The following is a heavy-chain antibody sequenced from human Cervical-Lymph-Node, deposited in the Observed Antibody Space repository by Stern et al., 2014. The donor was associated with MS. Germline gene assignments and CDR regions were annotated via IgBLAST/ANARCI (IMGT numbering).Heavy chain of an antibody. D-gene: IGHD5-18*01. CDR1: GFTFSDYY. V-gene: IGHV3-11*06. CDR2: ISSSSSYT. Sequence: VQLVESGGGLVKPGASLRLSCAASGFTFSDYYMSWIRQAPGKGLEWVSYISSSSSYTNYADSVKGRFTISRDNAKNSLYLQMNSLRAEDTAVYYCASSPRIQLWSHPSHFDYWGQGTLVTVSS. J-gene: IGHJ4*02. CDR3: ASSPRIQLWSHPSHFDY.